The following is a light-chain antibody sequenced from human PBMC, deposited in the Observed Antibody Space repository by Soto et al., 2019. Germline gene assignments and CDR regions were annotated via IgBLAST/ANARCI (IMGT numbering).Light chain of an antibody. Sequence: EVVLTQSPATLSVSPGERATLSCRASQSVSTSLAWYQQKPGQAPRLLIFVASTRATGIPARFSGSGSGTEFTLTISSLQSEDFAVYYCHQDYNWPWTFGQGTKVEIK. J-gene: IGKJ1*01. CDR2: VAS. CDR3: HQDYNWPWT. V-gene: IGKV3-15*01. CDR1: QSVSTS.